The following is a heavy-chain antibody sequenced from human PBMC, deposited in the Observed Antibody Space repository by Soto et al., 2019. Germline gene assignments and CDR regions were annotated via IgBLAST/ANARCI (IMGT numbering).Heavy chain of an antibody. J-gene: IGHJ4*02. CDR3: AKARGSGIHAAFEN. Sequence: EVQLLESGGDLVQPGGSLRLSCAASGFTFSSYTMTWVRQAPGKGLEWVSTFGGVSGRTYYADSVKGRFTISRDNSKDTLYLKMDGLRAEDTAEYTCAKARGSGIHAAFENWGREPWSPSPQ. D-gene: IGHD1-26*01. CDR2: FGGVSGRT. V-gene: IGHV3-23*01. CDR1: GFTFSSYT.